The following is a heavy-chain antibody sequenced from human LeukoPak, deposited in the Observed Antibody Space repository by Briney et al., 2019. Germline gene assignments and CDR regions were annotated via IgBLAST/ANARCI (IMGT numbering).Heavy chain of an antibody. CDR3: ARATTVTTSWFDP. CDR1: GGTFSSYA. D-gene: IGHD4-17*01. CDR2: IIPIFGTA. Sequence: ASVKVPCKASGGTFSSYAISWVRQAPGQGLEWMGGIIPIFGTANYAQKFQGRVTITADKSTSTAYMELSSLRSEDTAVYYCARATTVTTSWFDPWGQGTLVTVSS. V-gene: IGHV1-69*06. J-gene: IGHJ5*02.